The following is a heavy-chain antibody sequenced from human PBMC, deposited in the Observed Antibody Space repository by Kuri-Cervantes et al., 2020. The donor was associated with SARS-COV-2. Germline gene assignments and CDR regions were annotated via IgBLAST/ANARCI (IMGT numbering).Heavy chain of an antibody. CDR1: GFTFSSYA. J-gene: IGHJ3*02. V-gene: IGHV3-30-3*01. CDR3: ARVPGGHDAFDI. CDR2: ISYDGSNK. Sequence: GESLKISCAASGFTFSSYAMSWVRQAPGKGLEWVAVISYDGSNKYYADSVKGRFTISRDNSKNTLYLQMNSLRAEDTAVYYCARVPGGHDAFDIWGQGTMVTVSS. D-gene: IGHD3-16*01.